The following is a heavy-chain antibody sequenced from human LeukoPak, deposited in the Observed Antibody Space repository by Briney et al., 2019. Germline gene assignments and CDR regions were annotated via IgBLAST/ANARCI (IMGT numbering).Heavy chain of an antibody. CDR1: DGTISSYY. D-gene: IGHD6-19*01. J-gene: IGHJ4*02. CDR2: IYYSGST. V-gene: IGHV4-59*01. CDR3: ARVGEAVAGDFDY. Sequence: SATLSLSCTVSDGTISSYYRSWVRQPPGKGLEWMGGIYYSGSTNYNPSLKSRVTISVDTSKNQFSLKLSSVTAADTAVYYCARVGEAVAGDFDYWGQGTLVTVSS.